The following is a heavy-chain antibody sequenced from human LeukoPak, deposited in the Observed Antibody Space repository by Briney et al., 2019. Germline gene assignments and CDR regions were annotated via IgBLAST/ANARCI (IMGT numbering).Heavy chain of an antibody. CDR3: AREDHSGSYYY. CDR2: INPSGGST. CDR1: GYTFTSYY. J-gene: IGHJ4*02. D-gene: IGHD1-26*01. V-gene: IGHV1-46*01. Sequence: ASVNVSCKASGYTFTSYYMHWVRQAPGQGLEWMGIINPSGGSTSYAQKFQGRVTMTRDMSTSTVYMELSSLRSEDTAVYYCAREDHSGSYYYWGQGTLVTVSS.